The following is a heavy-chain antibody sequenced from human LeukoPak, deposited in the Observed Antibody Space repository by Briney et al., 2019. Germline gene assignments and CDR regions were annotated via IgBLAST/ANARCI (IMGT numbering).Heavy chain of an antibody. J-gene: IGHJ4*02. CDR3: ARGGLTTDY. CDR2: IWYDGSDK. V-gene: IGHV3-33*08. CDR1: KFTFSNYG. D-gene: IGHD3-16*01. Sequence: GGSLRLSCAASKFTFSNYGMHWVRQAPGKGLEWEAIIWYDGSDKYYADSVKGRFTISRDNSKNTLYLQMNSLRVEDTAVYYCARGGLTTDYWGQGTLVTVSS.